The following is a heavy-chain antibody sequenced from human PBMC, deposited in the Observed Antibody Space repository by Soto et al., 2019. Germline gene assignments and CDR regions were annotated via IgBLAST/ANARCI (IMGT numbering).Heavy chain of an antibody. CDR1: GYTFTSYA. D-gene: IGHD5-12*01. V-gene: IGHV1-3*01. CDR2: INAGNGNT. J-gene: IGHJ6*02. Sequence: ASVKVSCKASGYTFTSYAMHWVRQAPGQRLEWMGWINAGNGNTKYSQKFQGRVTITRDTSASTAYMELSSLRSEDTAVYYCAREVIGGYDDYYYGMDVWGQGTTVTVSS. CDR3: AREVIGGYDDYYYGMDV.